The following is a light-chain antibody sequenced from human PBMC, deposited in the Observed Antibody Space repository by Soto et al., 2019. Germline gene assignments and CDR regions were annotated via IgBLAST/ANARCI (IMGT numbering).Light chain of an antibody. CDR3: QVWDTSSDHEV. Sequence: QSVLTQPPSVSAAPGQTVTVSCSGNSSNIGNSYVTWYQQFPGTAPRLLIYDDNKRPSGIRDRFSGSNSGNTATLTISRVEAGDDAVSYWQVWDTSSDHEVFGGGTKLT. V-gene: IGLV1-51*01. J-gene: IGLJ2*01. CDR1: SSNIGNSY. CDR2: DDN.